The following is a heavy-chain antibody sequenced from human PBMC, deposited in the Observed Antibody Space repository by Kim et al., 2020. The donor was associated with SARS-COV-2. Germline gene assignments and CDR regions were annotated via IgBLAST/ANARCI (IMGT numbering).Heavy chain of an antibody. D-gene: IGHD3-3*01. CDR3: ARARATSITIFGVVIVHNFDY. V-gene: IGHV4-30-4*01. Sequence: SETLSLTCTVSGGSISSGDYYWSWIRQPPGKGLEWIGYIYYSGSTYYNPSLKSRVTISVDTSKNQFSLKLSSVTAADTAVYYCARARATSITIFGVVIVHNFDYWSQGTLVTVSS. CDR1: GGSISSGDYY. J-gene: IGHJ4*02. CDR2: IYYSGST.